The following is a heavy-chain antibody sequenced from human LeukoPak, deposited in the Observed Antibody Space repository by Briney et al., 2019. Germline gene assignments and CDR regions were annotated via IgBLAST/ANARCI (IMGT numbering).Heavy chain of an antibody. J-gene: IGHJ4*02. Sequence: SETLSLTCAVSGYSISSGYYWGWIRQPPGQGLEWIGSIYHSGSTYYNPSLKSRVTISVDTSKNQFSLKLSSVTAADTAVYYCARDLVQGYDVLTGPYDYWGQGTLVTVSS. CDR3: ARDLVQGYDVLTGPYDY. V-gene: IGHV4-38-2*02. CDR2: IYHSGST. D-gene: IGHD3-9*01. CDR1: GYSISSGYY.